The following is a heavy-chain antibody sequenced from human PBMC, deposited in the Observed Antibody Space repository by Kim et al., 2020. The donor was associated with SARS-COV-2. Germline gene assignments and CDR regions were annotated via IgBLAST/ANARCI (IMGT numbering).Heavy chain of an antibody. CDR1: GGSISSGDYY. J-gene: IGHJ3*02. D-gene: IGHD3-10*01. Sequence: SETLSLTCTVSGGSISSGDYYWSWIRQPPGKGLEWIGYIYYSGSTYYNPSLKSRVTISVDTSKNQFSLKLSSVTAADTAVYYCARGRPFMVRGVNVAFDIWGQGTMVTVSS. CDR3: ARGRPFMVRGVNVAFDI. V-gene: IGHV4-30-4*01. CDR2: IYYSGST.